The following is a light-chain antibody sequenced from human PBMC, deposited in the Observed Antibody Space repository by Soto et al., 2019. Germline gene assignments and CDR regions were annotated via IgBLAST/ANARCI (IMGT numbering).Light chain of an antibody. J-gene: IGKJ2*01. V-gene: IGKV3-11*01. CDR3: LQRRNSYT. CDR1: QGVDTY. Sequence: ELVLTQSPATLSLSPGERATLSCRASQGVDTYVAWYQQKVGQAPRLLIFDASNRATGIPARFIGSGSGTDFTLTISSLDPEDFAVYYCLQRRNSYTFGQGTKLEIK. CDR2: DAS.